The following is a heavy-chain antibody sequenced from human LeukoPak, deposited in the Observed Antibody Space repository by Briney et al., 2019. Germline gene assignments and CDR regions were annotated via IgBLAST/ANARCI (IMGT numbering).Heavy chain of an antibody. CDR2: IYHSRST. J-gene: IGHJ4*02. V-gene: IGHV4-38-2*01. CDR1: GYSISSGYY. CDR3: ARLRDSKTKSADY. D-gene: IGHD2-21*02. Sequence: NASETLSLTCAVSGYSISSGYYWGWIRQPPGKGLEWIGSIYHSRSTYYNPSLKSRATISVDTSKNQFSLKLSSVTAADTAVYYCARLRDSKTKSADYWGQGTMVTVSS.